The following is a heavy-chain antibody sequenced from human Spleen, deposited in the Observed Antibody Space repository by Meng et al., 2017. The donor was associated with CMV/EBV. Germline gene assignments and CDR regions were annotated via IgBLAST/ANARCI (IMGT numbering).Heavy chain of an antibody. CDR1: GFTFSDYY. CDR2: ISSSGSTM. D-gene: IGHD1-7*01. Sequence: GGSLRLSCAASGFTFSDYYMTWIRWAPGKGLEWVSYISSSGSTMYYGDSVKGRFTISRDNAKNSLYLQMNSLRAEDTAVYYCARLELRYYYGMDVWGQGTTVTVSS. CDR3: ARLELRYYYGMDV. J-gene: IGHJ6*02. V-gene: IGHV3-11*01.